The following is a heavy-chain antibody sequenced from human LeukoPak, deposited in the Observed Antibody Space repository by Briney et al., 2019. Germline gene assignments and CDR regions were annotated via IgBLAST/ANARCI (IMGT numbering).Heavy chain of an antibody. D-gene: IGHD4-17*01. Sequence: GGSLRPSCAASGFTFDDYAMHWVRQAPGKGLKWVSGISWNSGSIGYADSVKGRFTISRDNAKNSLYLQMNSLRAEDTALYYCAKDLLPSTTWDAFDIWGQGTMVTVSS. J-gene: IGHJ3*02. CDR1: GFTFDDYA. CDR3: AKDLLPSTTWDAFDI. V-gene: IGHV3-9*01. CDR2: ISWNSGSI.